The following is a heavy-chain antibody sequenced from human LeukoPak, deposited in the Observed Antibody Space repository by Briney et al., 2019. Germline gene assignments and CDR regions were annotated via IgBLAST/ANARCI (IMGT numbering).Heavy chain of an antibody. CDR2: IDAVRDT. Sequence: GGSLRLSCAGSGFTVSDSYMTWIRQAPGKGLEWVSLIDAVRDTYYADSLKGRFTLSRDNSKNTLNLQMNCLRPEDTAVYFCGRFRPNWGLAFWGRGTLVSVSS. D-gene: IGHD7-27*01. J-gene: IGHJ2*01. V-gene: IGHV3-66*02. CDR3: GRFRPNWGLAF. CDR1: GFTVSDSY.